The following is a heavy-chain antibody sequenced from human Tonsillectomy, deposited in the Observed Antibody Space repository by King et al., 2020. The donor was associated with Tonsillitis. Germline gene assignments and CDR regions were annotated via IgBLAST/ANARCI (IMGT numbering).Heavy chain of an antibody. CDR3: ARVTGYTIFGVVMKNDAFDI. CDR2: INPSGGST. J-gene: IGHJ3*02. D-gene: IGHD3-3*01. V-gene: IGHV1-46*03. Sequence: IQLVQSGAEVKKPGASVKVSCKASGYTFTSYYMHWVRQAPGQGLEWMGIINPSGGSTSYAQKFQGRVTMTRDTSTSTVYMELSSLRSEETAVYYCARVTGYTIFGVVMKNDAFDIWGQGTMVTVSS. CDR1: GYTFTSYY.